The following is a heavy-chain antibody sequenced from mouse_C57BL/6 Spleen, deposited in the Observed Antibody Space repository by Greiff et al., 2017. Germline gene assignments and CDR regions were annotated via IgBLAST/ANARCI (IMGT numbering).Heavy chain of an antibody. CDR1: GYAFTNYL. J-gene: IGHJ2*01. CDR3: ARGNYSNYFDY. Sequence: QVQLQQSGAELVRPGTSVKVSCKASGYAFTNYLIEWVKQRPGQGLEWIGVINPGSGGTNYNEKFKGKATLTADKSSSPAYMQRSSLTSEDSAVYFCARGNYSNYFDYWGQGTTRTVSS. CDR2: INPGSGGT. V-gene: IGHV1-54*01. D-gene: IGHD2-5*01.